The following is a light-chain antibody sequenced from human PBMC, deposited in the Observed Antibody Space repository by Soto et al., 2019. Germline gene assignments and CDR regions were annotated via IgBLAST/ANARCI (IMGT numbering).Light chain of an antibody. V-gene: IGKV1-5*03. J-gene: IGKJ1*01. CDR2: KAS. Sequence: DIQMTQSPSTLSASVGDRVTITCRASQSISSWLAWYQQKPWKAPKLLIYKASSLESGVPSRFSGSGSGTEFTLTISSLQPDDFATYYCQQYNRYSWTFGQGTKVDIK. CDR1: QSISSW. CDR3: QQYNRYSWT.